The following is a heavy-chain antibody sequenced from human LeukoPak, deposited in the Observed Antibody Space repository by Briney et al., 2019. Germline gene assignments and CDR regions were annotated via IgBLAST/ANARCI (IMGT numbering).Heavy chain of an antibody. CDR1: GYTFTSYG. D-gene: IGHD7-27*01. J-gene: IGHJ4*02. V-gene: IGHV1-18*01. CDR3: AREPNWGFGGPTEDDY. Sequence: ASVKVSCKASGYTFTSYGISWVRQAPGQGLEWMGWISAYNGNTNYAQKLQGRVTMTTDTSTSTAYMELRSLRSDDTAVYYCAREPNWGFGGPTEDDYWGQGTLVTVSS. CDR2: ISAYNGNT.